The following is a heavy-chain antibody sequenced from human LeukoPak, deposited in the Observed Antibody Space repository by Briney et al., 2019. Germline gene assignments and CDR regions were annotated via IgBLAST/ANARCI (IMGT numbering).Heavy chain of an antibody. J-gene: IGHJ4*02. Sequence: ASVKVSCKASGYTFTGYYMHWVRQAPGQGLEWMGWINPNSGGTNYAQKFQGRVTMTRDTSTSTAYMELRSLRSDDTAVYYCARATEYGQLADYFDYWGQGTLVTVSS. CDR2: INPNSGGT. CDR1: GYTFTGYY. V-gene: IGHV1-2*02. D-gene: IGHD6-6*01. CDR3: ARATEYGQLADYFDY.